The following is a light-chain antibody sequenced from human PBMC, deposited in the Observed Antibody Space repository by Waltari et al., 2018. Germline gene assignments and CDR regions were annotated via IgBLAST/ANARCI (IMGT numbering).Light chain of an antibody. Sequence: IVMRQHPATLSVLPGERPPLSCRASQRVTSNLAWYQQKPGQAPGLLTYGASTRATGIPARFGGSGSGAECTHTIASLQSEDFAVYYCQHYNKWPPEAFGQGTKVEIK. CDR3: QHYNKWPPEA. V-gene: IGKV3-15*01. CDR1: QRVTSN. CDR2: GAS. J-gene: IGKJ1*01.